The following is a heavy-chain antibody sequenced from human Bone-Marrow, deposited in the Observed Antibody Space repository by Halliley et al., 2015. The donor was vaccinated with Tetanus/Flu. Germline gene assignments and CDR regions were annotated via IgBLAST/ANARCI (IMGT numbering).Heavy chain of an antibody. D-gene: IGHD3-16*01. J-gene: IGHJ3*02. Sequence: LRLSCIVSGGSISSSRNYWGWIRQPPGKGLEWIGNVYDTGSTYYNPSLKSRVTISVDTSKNQFSLKLISVTAADTAVYSCARLDTSREENAFDIWGQGTMVSVSS. V-gene: IGHV4-39*01. CDR1: GGSISSSRNY. CDR2: VYDTGST. CDR3: ARLDTSREENAFDI.